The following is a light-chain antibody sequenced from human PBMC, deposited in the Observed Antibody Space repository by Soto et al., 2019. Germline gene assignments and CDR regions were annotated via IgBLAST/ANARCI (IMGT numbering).Light chain of an antibody. V-gene: IGLV2-23*01. CDR1: SSDVGGYNL. Sequence: QSALTQPASVSGSPGQSITISCTGTSSDVGGYNLVSWYQQHPGKAPKLMIYEGSKRPSGVSNRFSGSKSGNTASLTISGLQAEDEADYYCCSYAGSSFVVFGGGTKLTVL. CDR2: EGS. J-gene: IGLJ2*01. CDR3: CSYAGSSFVV.